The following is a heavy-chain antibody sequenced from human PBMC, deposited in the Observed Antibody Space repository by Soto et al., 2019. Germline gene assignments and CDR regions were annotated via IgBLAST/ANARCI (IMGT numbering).Heavy chain of an antibody. CDR1: GYRFTSYW. Sequence: GESLKISCQGSGYRFTSYWISWVRQMPGKGLEWMGRIDPSDSYTNYSPSFQGHVTISADKSISTAYLQWSSLKASDTAMYYCARDNYRIAAAGYYYYYGMDVWGQGTTVTVSS. V-gene: IGHV5-10-1*01. CDR3: ARDNYRIAAAGYYYYYGMDV. D-gene: IGHD6-13*01. J-gene: IGHJ6*02. CDR2: IDPSDSYT.